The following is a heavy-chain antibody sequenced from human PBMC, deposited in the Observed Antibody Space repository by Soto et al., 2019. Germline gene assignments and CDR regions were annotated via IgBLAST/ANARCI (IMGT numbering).Heavy chain of an antibody. J-gene: IGHJ6*02. V-gene: IGHV3-7*01. CDR1: GFTFSNHW. CDR3: ARGHYGMDV. Sequence: QLVESGGGLVQPGGSLRLSCAASGFTFSNHWMSWVRQAPGKRLEWVANIKNDESEKSFVDSVKGRFTISRDNAKSSLYLQMNSLTVEDTAVYYCARGHYGMDVWGQCTTVTVSS. CDR2: IKNDESEK.